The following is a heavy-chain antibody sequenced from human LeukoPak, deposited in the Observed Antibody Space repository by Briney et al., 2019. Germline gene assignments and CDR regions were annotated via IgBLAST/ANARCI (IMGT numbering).Heavy chain of an antibody. V-gene: IGHV3-23*01. J-gene: IGHJ4*02. D-gene: IGHD6-25*01. Sequence: GGSLRLSCAASESTFITYAMNWVRQAPGKGLEWVATIGGSGRSTYYADSVKGRFTISRDNSENTLYLQMNTLRAEDTAIYFCAKSLAARWVIDYWGQGTLVTVSS. CDR2: IGGSGRST. CDR3: AKSLAARWVIDY. CDR1: ESTFITYA.